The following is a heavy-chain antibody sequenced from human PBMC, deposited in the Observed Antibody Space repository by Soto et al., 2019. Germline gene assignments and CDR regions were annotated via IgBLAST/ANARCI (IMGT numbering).Heavy chain of an antibody. V-gene: IGHV4-39*01. CDR1: GGSISTSSYY. CDR2: IFYSGST. Sequence: SETLSLTCTVSGGSISTSSYYWGWIRQPPGKGLEWIGSIFYSGSTFYNPSLKGRVTISVDTSKNQFSLKLTSVTAADTAVFYCARSYCSAGRCYSFNYWGLGTLVTVSS. D-gene: IGHD2-15*01. J-gene: IGHJ4*02. CDR3: ARSYCSAGRCYSFNY.